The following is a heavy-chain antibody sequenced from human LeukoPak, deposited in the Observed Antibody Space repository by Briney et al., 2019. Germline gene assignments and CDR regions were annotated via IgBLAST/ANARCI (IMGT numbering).Heavy chain of an antibody. Sequence: PSETLSLTCAVYGGSFSGYYWSWIRQPPGKGLEWTGEINYSGSTNYNPSLKSRVTMSVDPSKNQFSLMLSSVIAADTAVYYCARGPLGMVDEYYYYYGLDVWGQGTTVTVSS. V-gene: IGHV4-34*01. CDR1: GGSFSGYY. D-gene: IGHD5-24*01. CDR2: INYSGST. CDR3: ARGPLGMVDEYYYYYGLDV. J-gene: IGHJ6*02.